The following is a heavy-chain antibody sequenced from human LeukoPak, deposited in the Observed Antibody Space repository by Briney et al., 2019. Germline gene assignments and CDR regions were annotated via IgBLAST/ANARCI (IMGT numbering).Heavy chain of an antibody. V-gene: IGHV4-39*07. D-gene: IGHD3-10*01. Sequence: KPSETLSLTCTVSGGSISSSSYYWSWIRQPPGKGLEWIGEINHSGSTNYNPSLKSRVTISVDTSKNQFSLKLSSVTAADTAVYYCASTHRRFGELLYYFDYWGQGTLVTVSS. CDR3: ASTHRRFGELLYYFDY. CDR1: GGSISSSSYY. J-gene: IGHJ4*02. CDR2: INHSGST.